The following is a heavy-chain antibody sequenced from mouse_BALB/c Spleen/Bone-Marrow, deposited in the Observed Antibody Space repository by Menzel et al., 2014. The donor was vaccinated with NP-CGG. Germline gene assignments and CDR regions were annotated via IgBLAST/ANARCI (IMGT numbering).Heavy chain of an antibody. CDR1: GFTFXNYG. Sequence: EVNVVESGGDLVKPGGSLKLSCAASGFTFXNYGMSWVRQTPDKRLEWVATISSGGSYTYYPDSVKGRLTISRDNAKNTLYLQMSSLKSEDTAMYYCARPMINTYFDHWGQGTTLTVSS. D-gene: IGHD2-4*01. CDR3: ARPMINTYFDH. CDR2: ISSGGSYT. J-gene: IGHJ2*01. V-gene: IGHV5-6*01.